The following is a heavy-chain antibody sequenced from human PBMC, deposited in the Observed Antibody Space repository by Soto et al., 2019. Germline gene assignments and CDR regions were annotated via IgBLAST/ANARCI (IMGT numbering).Heavy chain of an antibody. Sequence: QVQLVQSGAEVKKPGASVKVSCKASGYTFTSYDINWVRQATGQRLEWMGWMNPNSGNTGYAQKFQGRVTMTRNTSISTAYMALSSLRSEDTAVYYCASRWGPEVVSGYFDYWGQGTLVTVSS. CDR3: ASRWGPEVVSGYFDY. J-gene: IGHJ4*02. CDR1: GYTFTSYD. V-gene: IGHV1-8*01. CDR2: MNPNSGNT. D-gene: IGHD2-15*01.